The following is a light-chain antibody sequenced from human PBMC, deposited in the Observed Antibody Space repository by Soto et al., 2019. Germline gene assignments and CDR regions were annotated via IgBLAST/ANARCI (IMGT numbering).Light chain of an antibody. V-gene: IGKV3-20*01. Sequence: EIVLTQSPGTLSLSPGERATLSCRVSQSVSSSYLAWYQQKPGQAPRLLIYGASNRATGIPDRFSGSGSGTDFTLTISRLEPEDFAIYYCQQYGSSPYTFGQGTKLEIK. J-gene: IGKJ2*01. CDR1: QSVSSSY. CDR2: GAS. CDR3: QQYGSSPYT.